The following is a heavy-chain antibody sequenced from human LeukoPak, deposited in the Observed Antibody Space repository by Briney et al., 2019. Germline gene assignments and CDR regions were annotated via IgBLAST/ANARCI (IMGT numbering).Heavy chain of an antibody. CDR2: IYYSGGT. V-gene: IGHV4-59*01. CDR1: GGSISGYY. Sequence: SETLSLTCTVSGGSISGYYWSWVRQPPGKGLEWIGYIYYSGGTSYNPSLKSRVTISVDTSKNQFSLKLSSVTAADTAVYYCARDGERGELSLYMGYWGQGTLVTVSS. CDR3: ARDGERGELSLYMGY. J-gene: IGHJ4*02. D-gene: IGHD3-16*02.